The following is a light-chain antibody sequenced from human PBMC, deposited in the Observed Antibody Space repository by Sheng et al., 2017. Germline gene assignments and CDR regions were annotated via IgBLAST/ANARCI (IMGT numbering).Light chain of an antibody. CDR2: GAS. CDR1: QRISTN. J-gene: IGKJ2*03. CDR3: HQYNNWPKS. V-gene: IGKV3-15*01. Sequence: EVVMTQSPATLSVSPGERATLSCRASQRISTNLAWYQQKPGQAPRLLIYGASTRATDIPARFSGSGSGTEFTLIISSLESEDYGVYFCHQYNNWPKSFGQGTKLGIK.